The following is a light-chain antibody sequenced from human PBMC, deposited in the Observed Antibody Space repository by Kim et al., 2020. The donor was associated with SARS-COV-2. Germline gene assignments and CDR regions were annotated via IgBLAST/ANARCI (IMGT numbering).Light chain of an antibody. V-gene: IGLV1-51*01. CDR3: GTWDSSLSAGV. J-gene: IGLJ1*01. CDR2: DNN. CDR1: RANIGNNY. Sequence: GQKVTISGSGSRANIGNNYVSWYQQLPGTAPKLLIYDNNRRPSGIPDRFSGSKSGTSATLGITGLQTGDEADYYCGTWDSSLSAGVFGTGTKVTVL.